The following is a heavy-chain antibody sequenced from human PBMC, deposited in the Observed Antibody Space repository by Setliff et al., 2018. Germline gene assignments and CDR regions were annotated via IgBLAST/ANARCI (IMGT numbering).Heavy chain of an antibody. CDR1: GGTFSSYA. CDR3: ARGRDFWSGYLVY. V-gene: IGHV1-2*04. CDR2: INPNSGGT. Sequence: ASVKVSCKASGGTFSSYAISWVRQAPGQGLEWMGWINPNSGGTNYAQKFQGWVTMTRDTSISTAYIELSRLRSDDTAVYYCARGRDFWSGYLVYWGQGTLVTVSS. J-gene: IGHJ4*02. D-gene: IGHD3-3*01.